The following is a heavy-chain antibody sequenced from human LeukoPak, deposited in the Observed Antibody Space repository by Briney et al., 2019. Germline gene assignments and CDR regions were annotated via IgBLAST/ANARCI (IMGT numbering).Heavy chain of an antibody. Sequence: PGGSLRLSCARSGFTFGNYAMSWVRQAPGKGLECVSTISGSGNNTYYADSVEARFTISRDNSKNTLYLQMNSLRAEDTAEYYCAKKPAAGYCSGGSCSTYYYYNGMDVWGQGTTVTVSS. CDR3: AKKPAAGYCSGGSCSTYYYYNGMDV. D-gene: IGHD2-15*01. J-gene: IGHJ6*02. CDR1: GFTFGNYA. CDR2: ISGSGNNT. V-gene: IGHV3-23*01.